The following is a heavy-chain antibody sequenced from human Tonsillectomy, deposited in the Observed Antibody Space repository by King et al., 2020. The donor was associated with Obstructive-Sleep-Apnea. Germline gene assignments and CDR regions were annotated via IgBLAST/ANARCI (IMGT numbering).Heavy chain of an antibody. CDR1: GYTFTSYG. CDR2: ISAYNGNT. Sequence: VQLVESGAEVKKPGASVKVSCKASGYTFTSYGISWVRQAPGQGLEWMGWISAYNGNTNYAQKLQGRVTMTTDTSTSTAYMELRSLRSDDTAGYYCARDYADYYDSSGYQYYFDYWGQGTLVTVSS. J-gene: IGHJ4*02. V-gene: IGHV1-18*01. D-gene: IGHD3-22*01. CDR3: ARDYADYYDSSGYQYYFDY.